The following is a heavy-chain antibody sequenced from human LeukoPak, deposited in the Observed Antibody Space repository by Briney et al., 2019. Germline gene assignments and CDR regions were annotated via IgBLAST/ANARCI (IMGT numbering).Heavy chain of an antibody. CDR2: ISQGGDST. CDR1: GFTVSSYA. D-gene: IGHD3-22*01. J-gene: IGHJ4*02. V-gene: IGHV3-23*01. CDR3: AKPRYDSSGYYYDYSDY. Sequence: GGSLRLSCAASGFTVSSYAMSWVRQAPGKGLEWVSGISQGGDSTYYADSVKGRFTISRDRSKNTLHLQMNSLRAEDTAVYYCAKPRYDSSGYYYDYSDYWGQGALVTVSS.